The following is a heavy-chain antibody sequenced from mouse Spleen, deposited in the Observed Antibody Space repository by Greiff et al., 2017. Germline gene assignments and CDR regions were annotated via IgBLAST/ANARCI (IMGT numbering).Heavy chain of an antibody. Sequence: DVKLVESRGGLVKPGGSLKLSCAASGFTFSSYAMSWVRQTPEKRLEWVATISSGGSYTYYPDSVKGRFTISRDNAKNTLYLQMSSLRSEDTAMYYCARQAATAYFDYWGQGTTLTVSS. CDR2: ISSGGSYT. J-gene: IGHJ2*01. CDR1: GFTFSSYA. V-gene: IGHV5-9-3*01. D-gene: IGHD1-2*01. CDR3: ARQAATAYFDY.